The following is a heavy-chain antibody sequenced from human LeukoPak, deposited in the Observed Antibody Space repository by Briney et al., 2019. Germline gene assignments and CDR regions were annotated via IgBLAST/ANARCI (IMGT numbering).Heavy chain of an antibody. V-gene: IGHV3-23*01. CDR3: ARSFFSGSYTRIGKTDY. J-gene: IGHJ4*02. D-gene: IGHD3-10*01. Sequence: GGSLRLSCAASGFTFSSYAMSWVRQAPGRGLEWVSAISDVGGSTYYADSVKGRFTISRDNSKNTLYMQMNSLRADDTAVYYCARSFFSGSYTRIGKTDYWGQGTLVTVSS. CDR2: ISDVGGST. CDR1: GFTFSSYA.